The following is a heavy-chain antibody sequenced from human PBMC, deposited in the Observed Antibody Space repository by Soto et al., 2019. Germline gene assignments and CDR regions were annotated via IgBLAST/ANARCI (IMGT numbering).Heavy chain of an antibody. CDR1: GFTFGDYA. V-gene: IGHV3-49*05. D-gene: IGHD6-19*01. Sequence: EVQLVESGGGLVKPGRSLRLSCTASGFTFGDYAMSWFRQAPGKGLEWVGFIRSKAYGGTTEYAASVKGRFTISRDDSKSIAYLQMNSLKTEDTAVYYCTRESSVWLHKIDYWGQGTLVTVSS. CDR2: IRSKAYGGTT. J-gene: IGHJ4*02. CDR3: TRESSVWLHKIDY.